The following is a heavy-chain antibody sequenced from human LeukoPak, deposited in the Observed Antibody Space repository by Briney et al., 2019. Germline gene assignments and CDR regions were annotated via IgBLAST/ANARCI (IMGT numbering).Heavy chain of an antibody. CDR2: IIPIFGTA. D-gene: IGHD5-12*01. V-gene: IGHV1-69*01. CDR3: ARDQWLRLPVGSGYYYYVDV. CDR1: GGTFSSYA. J-gene: IGHJ6*03. Sequence: SVKVSCKASGGTFSSYAISWVRQAPGQGLEWMGGIIPIFGTANYAQKFQGRVTITADESTSTAYMELSSLRSEDTAVYYCARDQWLRLPVGSGYYYYVDVWGKGTTVTVSS.